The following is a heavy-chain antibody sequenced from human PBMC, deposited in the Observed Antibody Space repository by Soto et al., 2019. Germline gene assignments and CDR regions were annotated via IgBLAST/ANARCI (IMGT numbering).Heavy chain of an antibody. CDR3: EREKQRLIPYWFDP. V-gene: IGHV4-39*01. D-gene: IGHD6-19*01. Sequence: SETLSLTCNVSGDAIASSGYYWAWIRQPPGKGLEWIATIYYTGSTYYNPSLKSRVTISVDTSKNQFSLKLSSVSAADTAIYYCEREKQRLIPYWFDPWGQGTLVTVSS. CDR1: GDAIASSGYY. CDR2: IYYTGST. J-gene: IGHJ5*02.